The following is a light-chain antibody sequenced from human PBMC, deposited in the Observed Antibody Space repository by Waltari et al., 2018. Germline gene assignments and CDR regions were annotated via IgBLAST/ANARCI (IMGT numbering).Light chain of an antibody. V-gene: IGLV2-14*03. CDR2: DVN. CDR1: SSDIGSYNY. Sequence: QSALTQSASVSGSPGQSITISCTGTSSDIGSYNYVSWYQHHPGKAPKLMIFDVNNRPSGVSDRFSGSKSGNTASLTISGRQAEDEADYYCSSYTTTSTLLVVFDGGTKLTVL. CDR3: SSYTTTSTLLVV. J-gene: IGLJ2*01.